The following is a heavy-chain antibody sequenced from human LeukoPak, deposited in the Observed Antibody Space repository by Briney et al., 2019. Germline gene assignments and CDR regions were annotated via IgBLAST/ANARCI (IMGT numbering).Heavy chain of an antibody. CDR1: GFTFSSYG. CDR3: AILPTVTFDY. J-gene: IGHJ4*02. D-gene: IGHD4-17*01. V-gene: IGHV3-30*03. CDR2: ISYDGSNK. Sequence: TGRSLRLSCAASGFTFSSYGMHWVRQAPGKGLEWVAIISYDGSNKYYADSVKGRFTISRDNSKNTLYLQMNSLRAEDTAAYYCAILPTVTFDYWGQGALVTVSS.